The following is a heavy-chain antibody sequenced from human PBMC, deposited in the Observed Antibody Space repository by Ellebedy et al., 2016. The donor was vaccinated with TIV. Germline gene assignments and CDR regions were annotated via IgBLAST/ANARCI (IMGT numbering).Heavy chain of an antibody. Sequence: AASVKVSCKASGYTFTSYAMHWVRQAPGQRLEWMGWINAGNGNTKYSQKFQGRVTITRDTSASTAYMELSSLRSEDTAVYYCARERYSRVELDYWGQGTLVTVPS. CDR1: GYTFTSYA. J-gene: IGHJ4*02. CDR2: INAGNGNT. D-gene: IGHD6-13*01. CDR3: ARERYSRVELDY. V-gene: IGHV1-3*01.